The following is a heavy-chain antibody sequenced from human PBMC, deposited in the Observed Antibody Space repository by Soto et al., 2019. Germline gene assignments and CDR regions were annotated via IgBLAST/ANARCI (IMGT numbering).Heavy chain of an antibody. CDR1: GFTFSIYS. CDR2: ISSSSSYI. Sequence: PGGSLRLSCAASGFTFSIYSMDWVSQAPGKGLEWVSSISSSSSYIYYADSVKGRFTISRDNAKNSLYLQMNSLRAEDTAVYYCARDPRYYDLQGYDPWGQGTLVTVSS. D-gene: IGHD3-3*01. V-gene: IGHV3-21*01. J-gene: IGHJ5*02. CDR3: ARDPRYYDLQGYDP.